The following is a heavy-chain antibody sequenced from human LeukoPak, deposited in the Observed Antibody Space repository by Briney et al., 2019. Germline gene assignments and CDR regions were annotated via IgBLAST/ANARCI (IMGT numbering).Heavy chain of an antibody. J-gene: IGHJ4*02. CDR2: IKTKTNNYAT. V-gene: IGHV3-73*01. CDR1: GFTFSGSA. CDR3: TRLDDTSGFYYPSFDY. Sequence: GGSLRLSCAASGFTFSGSAVHWVRQASGKGLEWVGRIKTKTNNYATACAASVKGRFTISRDDSKNTAYLQMNSLKTEDTAVYYCTRLDDTSGFYYPSFDYWGQRTLVTVSS. D-gene: IGHD3-22*01.